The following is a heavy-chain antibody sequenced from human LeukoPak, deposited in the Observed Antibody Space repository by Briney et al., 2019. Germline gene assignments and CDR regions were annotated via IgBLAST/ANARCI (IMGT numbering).Heavy chain of an antibody. V-gene: IGHV1-24*01. CDR1: GYTLTELS. Sequence: ASANVSCKVSGYTLTELSMHWVRQAPGKGLEWMGRFDPEDGETIYAQKFQGSVTMTEDTSTNTAYMELSSLRSEDTGVYYCATQQLVRFVLRFQHWGQGTLVTVSS. CDR2: FDPEDGET. D-gene: IGHD6-13*01. J-gene: IGHJ1*01. CDR3: ATQQLVRFVLRFQH.